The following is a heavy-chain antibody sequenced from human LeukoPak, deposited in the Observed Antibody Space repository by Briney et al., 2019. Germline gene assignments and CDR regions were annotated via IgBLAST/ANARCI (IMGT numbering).Heavy chain of an antibody. J-gene: IGHJ4*02. CDR3: AKYGPQDSGSSHFDY. CDR1: GFTFSSYA. Sequence: GGALRLSCAAAGFTFSSYAMSWVRQAPGKGLEWVAAIRDSGSSTHYADSVKGRFTTSRDNSKNTLFLQMNSLRAEDTAIYYCAKYGPQDSGSSHFDYWGQGALVTVSS. D-gene: IGHD1-26*01. CDR2: IRDSGSST. V-gene: IGHV3-23*01.